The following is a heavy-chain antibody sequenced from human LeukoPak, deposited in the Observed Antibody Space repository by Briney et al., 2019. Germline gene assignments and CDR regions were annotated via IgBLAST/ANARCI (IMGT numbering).Heavy chain of an antibody. CDR1: GGSFSGYY. J-gene: IGHJ4*02. D-gene: IGHD6-13*01. CDR2: INHSGST. Sequence: PSETLSLTCAVYGGSFSGYYWSWIRQPPGKGLEWIGEINHSGSTNYNPSLKSRVTISVDTSKNQFSLKLSSVTAADTAVYYCARETRIAAAGNFDYWGQGTLVTVSS. CDR3: ARETRIAAAGNFDY. V-gene: IGHV4-34*01.